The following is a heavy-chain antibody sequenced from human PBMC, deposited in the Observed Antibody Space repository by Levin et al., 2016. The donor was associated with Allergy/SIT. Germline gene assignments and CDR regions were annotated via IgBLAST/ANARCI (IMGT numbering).Heavy chain of an antibody. CDR2: ISSSGSTI. CDR1: GFTFSDYY. CDR3: ARDDWRGVSGY. V-gene: IGHV3-11*01. Sequence: GESLKISCAASGFTFSDYYMSWIRQAPGKGLEWVSYISSSGSTIYYADSVKGRFTISRDNAKNSLYLQMNSLRAEDTAVYYCARDDWRGVSGYWGQGTLVTVSS. D-gene: IGHD3-10*01. J-gene: IGHJ4*02.